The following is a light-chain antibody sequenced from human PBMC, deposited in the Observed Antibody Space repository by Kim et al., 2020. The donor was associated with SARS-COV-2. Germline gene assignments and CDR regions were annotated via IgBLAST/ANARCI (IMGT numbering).Light chain of an antibody. CDR3: QQANTLPPT. V-gene: IGKV1-12*01. CDR1: RSVGTY. J-gene: IGKJ4*01. Sequence: DIQMTQSPSSVSASVGDRVTISCRASRSVGTYLIWYQQSPGKVPKLLIHDASHLQGGVPSRFSGSGSGTDFTLTINNLQPEESAVYYCQQANTLPPTFVGGTKMYIK. CDR2: DAS.